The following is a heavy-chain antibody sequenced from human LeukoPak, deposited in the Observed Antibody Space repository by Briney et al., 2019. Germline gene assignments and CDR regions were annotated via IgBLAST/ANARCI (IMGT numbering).Heavy chain of an antibody. J-gene: IGHJ4*02. CDR1: GFPFRRFS. D-gene: IGHD5-12*01. CDR3: ARVNRGYDY. Sequence: GGSLRLSCAASGFPFRRFSMHWVRQAPGRGLEYVSAIDDAGQNTFYADSVRGRFTISRDNSENTVSLQMGSLTPEDMAVYYCARVNRGYDYWGQGALITVSS. V-gene: IGHV3-64*02. CDR2: IDDAGQNT.